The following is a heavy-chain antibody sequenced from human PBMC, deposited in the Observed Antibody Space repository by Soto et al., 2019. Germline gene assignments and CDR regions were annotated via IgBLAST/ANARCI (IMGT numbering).Heavy chain of an antibody. CDR2: IIPIFGTA. D-gene: IGHD3-10*01. CDR1: GGTFSSYA. CDR3: ARNYGSGSERINYYGMDV. Sequence: SVKVSCKASGGTFSSYAISWVRQAPGQGLEWMGGIIPIFGTANYAQKFQGRVTITADKSTSTAYMELSSLRSEDTAVYYCARNYGSGSERINYYGMDVWGQGTTVTVSS. V-gene: IGHV1-69*06. J-gene: IGHJ6*02.